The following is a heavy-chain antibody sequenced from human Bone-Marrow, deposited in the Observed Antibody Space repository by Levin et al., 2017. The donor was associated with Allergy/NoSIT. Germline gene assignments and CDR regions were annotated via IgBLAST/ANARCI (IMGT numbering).Heavy chain of an antibody. V-gene: IGHV3-23*01. CDR1: RFTSSSDA. J-gene: IGHJ4*02. CDR3: AKRYWYFDH. Sequence: GESLKISCAATRFTSSSDARAAGGQGPGKGLEWVSGISDNGGSTFYADSVKGRFSISRDNSKNTLYLQMNTLRAEDTAVYYCAKRYWYFDHWGQGTLVTVSS. CDR2: ISDNGGST. D-gene: IGHD2-8*02.